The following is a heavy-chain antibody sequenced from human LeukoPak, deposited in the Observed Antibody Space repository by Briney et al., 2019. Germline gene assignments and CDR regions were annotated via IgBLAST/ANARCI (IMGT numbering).Heavy chain of an antibody. Sequence: QPGRSLRLSCAASGFTFSSYAMHWDRQAPGKGLEWVAVISYDGSNKYYADSVKGRFTVSRDNSKNTRYLKMNSLRAEDTAVYYCARDGGRVNSFLFLDLVHKMGPFDYWGQGTLVTVSS. CDR2: ISYDGSNK. V-gene: IGHV3-30-3*01. D-gene: IGHD2/OR15-2a*01. CDR1: GFTFSSYA. CDR3: ARDGGRVNSFLFLDLVHKMGPFDY. J-gene: IGHJ4*02.